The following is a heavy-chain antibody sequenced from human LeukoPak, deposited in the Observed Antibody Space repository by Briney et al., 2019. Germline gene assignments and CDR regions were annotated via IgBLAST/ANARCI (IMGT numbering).Heavy chain of an antibody. CDR3: VRGAYCSGATCYDNYFVP. CDR1: GFTFSDRY. V-gene: IGHV3-72*01. J-gene: IGHJ5*02. D-gene: IGHD2-15*01. CDR2: IRNKANSYTT. Sequence: GGSLRLSCAASGFTFSDRYMDWVRQAPGKGLEWVGRIRNKANSYTTEYAASVKGRFTISREDSKNSLSLQMNSLQTEDTAIYYCVRGAYCSGATCYDNYFVPWGQGTQVTVSS.